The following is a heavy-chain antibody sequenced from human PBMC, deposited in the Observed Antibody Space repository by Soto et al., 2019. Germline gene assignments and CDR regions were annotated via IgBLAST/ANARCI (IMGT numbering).Heavy chain of an antibody. CDR3: ARGWGVTPRDDAFDI. CDR2: ISSSSSTI. J-gene: IGHJ3*02. Sequence: GGTLRLSCAASGFTFSSYSMNWVRQAPGKGLEWVSYISSSSSTIYYADSVKGRFTISRDNAKNSLYLQMNSLRAEDTAVYYCARGWGVTPRDDAFDIWGQGTMVTVSS. V-gene: IGHV3-48*01. CDR1: GFTFSSYS. D-gene: IGHD2-21*02.